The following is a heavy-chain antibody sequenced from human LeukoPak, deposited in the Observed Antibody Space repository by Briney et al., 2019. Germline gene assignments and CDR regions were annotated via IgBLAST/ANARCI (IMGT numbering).Heavy chain of an antibody. CDR2: ISSSGNTI. J-gene: IGHJ4*02. V-gene: IGHV3-48*03. Sequence: RGSLRLSCAASGFTFSSYEMNWVRQSPGKGLEWVSYISSSGNTIYYADSVKGRFTISRDNAKNSLYLQMNSLRAEDTAVYYCAREPRVRGVIIYWGQGTLVTVSS. CDR1: GFTFSSYE. CDR3: AREPRVRGVIIY. D-gene: IGHD3-10*01.